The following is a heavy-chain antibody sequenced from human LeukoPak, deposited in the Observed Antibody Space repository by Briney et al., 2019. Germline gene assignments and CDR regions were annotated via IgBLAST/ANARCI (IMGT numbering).Heavy chain of an antibody. J-gene: IGHJ6*02. CDR1: GFSFNTFA. Sequence: GGSLRLSCVASGFSFNTFALTWVRQAPGKGLEWVLTISDYPHYADSVRGRFTISRDNSRKTVFLQMNSLTPEDAATYYCTKDSQGSYDGFWYGTYGMDVWGQGTTVTVSS. CDR2: ISDYP. CDR3: TKDSQGSYDGFWYGTYGMDV. D-gene: IGHD3-16*01. V-gene: IGHV3-23*05.